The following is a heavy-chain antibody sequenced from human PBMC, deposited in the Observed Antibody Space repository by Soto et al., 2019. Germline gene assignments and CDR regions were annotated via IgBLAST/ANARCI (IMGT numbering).Heavy chain of an antibody. Sequence: QVQLVESGGGVVQPGRSLRLSCAASGFTFSSYGMHWVRQAPGKGLEWVAVISYDGSNKYYADSVKGRFTISRDNSKNTLYLQMNSLRAEDTAVYYCAKLPNFCSGGSCYSYWGQGTLVTVSS. D-gene: IGHD2-15*01. J-gene: IGHJ4*02. CDR3: AKLPNFCSGGSCYSY. CDR2: ISYDGSNK. CDR1: GFTFSSYG. V-gene: IGHV3-30*18.